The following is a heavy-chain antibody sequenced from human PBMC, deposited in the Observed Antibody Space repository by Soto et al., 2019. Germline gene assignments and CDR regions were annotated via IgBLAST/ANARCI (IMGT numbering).Heavy chain of an antibody. V-gene: IGHV1-69*12. D-gene: IGHD3-22*01. CDR3: ARGRGPMIVVVDAFDI. J-gene: IGHJ3*02. CDR2: IIPIFGTA. CDR1: GDTFSTYA. Sequence: QVQLVQSGAEVKKPGSSVKVSCKASGDTFSTYAISWVRQAPGQGLEWMGGIIPIFGTANYAQKFQGRVTITADESTSTAYMELSSLRSEDMAVYYCARGRGPMIVVVDAFDIWGQGTKVTVSS.